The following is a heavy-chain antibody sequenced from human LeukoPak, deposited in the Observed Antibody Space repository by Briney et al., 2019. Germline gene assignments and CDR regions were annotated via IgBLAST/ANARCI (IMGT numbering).Heavy chain of an antibody. J-gene: IGHJ5*02. V-gene: IGHV4-4*07. CDR3: ARGNIAAAGSNYNWFDP. Sequence: SETLSLTCTVSGGSISSYYWSWIRQPAGMGLEWIGRIYTSGSTNYNPSLKSRVTMSVDTSKNQFSLKLSSVTAADTAVYYCARGNIAAAGSNYNWFDPWGQGTLVTVSS. CDR1: GGSISSYY. D-gene: IGHD6-13*01. CDR2: IYTSGST.